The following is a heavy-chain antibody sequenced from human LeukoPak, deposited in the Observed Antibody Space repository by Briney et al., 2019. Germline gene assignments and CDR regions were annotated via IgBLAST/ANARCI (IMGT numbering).Heavy chain of an antibody. CDR1: GFTFTTYW. J-gene: IGHJ4*02. CDR3: ASFHGDDILTPGDY. Sequence: PGGSLRLSCAASGFTFTTYWMSWVRQAPGKGLEWVSYISSSSSTIYYADSVKGRFTISRDNAKNSLYLQMNSLRAEDTAVYYCASFHGDDILTPGDYWGQGTLVTVSS. D-gene: IGHD3-9*01. CDR2: ISSSSSTI. V-gene: IGHV3-48*01.